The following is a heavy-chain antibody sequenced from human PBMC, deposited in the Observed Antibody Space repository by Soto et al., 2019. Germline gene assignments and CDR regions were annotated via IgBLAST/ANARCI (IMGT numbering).Heavy chain of an antibody. V-gene: IGHV3-7*01. CDR2: IKQDGSEK. CDR3: ASGAAVADTKFDY. CDR1: GFTFSSYW. D-gene: IGHD6-19*01. Sequence: EVQLVESGGGLVQPGGSLRLSCAASGFTFSSYWMSWVRQAPGKGLEWVANIKQDGSEKYYVVSVKGRFTISRDNGKNALYLQMNSLRAEDTAVYYGASGAAVADTKFDYWGQGTLVTVSS. J-gene: IGHJ4*02.